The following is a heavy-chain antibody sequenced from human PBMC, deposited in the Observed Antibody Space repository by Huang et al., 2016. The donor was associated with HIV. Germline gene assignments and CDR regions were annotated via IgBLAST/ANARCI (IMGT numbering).Heavy chain of an antibody. CDR1: TFTFGAYW. Sequence: VESGGRLVQPGGSIRLSCVGSTFTFGAYWMSWVRQAPGKGLEWVGNIKQDESEKYYVESVKGRFNISRDNAKKVLFLEMNNVRVEDTATYYCATKTAAMDIWGQGTTVTVS. CDR2: IKQDESEK. CDR3: ATKTAAMDI. D-gene: IGHD1-7*01. J-gene: IGHJ6*02. V-gene: IGHV3-7*01.